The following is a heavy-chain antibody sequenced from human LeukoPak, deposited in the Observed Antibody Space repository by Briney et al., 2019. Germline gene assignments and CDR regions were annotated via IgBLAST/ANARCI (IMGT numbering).Heavy chain of an antibody. Sequence: ASVKVSCKASGYTFTSYDINWVRQATGQGLEWMGWMNPNSGNTGYAQKFQGRVTMTRNTSISTAYMELSSLRSEDTAVYYCARGRFCRGGSYIYYFDYWGQGTLVTVSS. J-gene: IGHJ4*02. CDR3: ARGRFCRGGSYIYYFDY. V-gene: IGHV1-8*01. D-gene: IGHD1-26*01. CDR1: GYTFTSYD. CDR2: MNPNSGNT.